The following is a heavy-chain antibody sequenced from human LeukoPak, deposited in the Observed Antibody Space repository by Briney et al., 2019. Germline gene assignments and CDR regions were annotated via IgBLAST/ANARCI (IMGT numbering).Heavy chain of an antibody. V-gene: IGHV3-23*01. D-gene: IGHD1-26*01. Sequence: PGGSLRLSCAASGLTFRSYAMSWVRQAPGKGLQWVSTDSGSGGSPYYADSVKGRFTISRDNSKNTLYLQMTSLRVEDTAVYYCAKVGMVGSTYYFDSWGQGTLVTVSS. CDR3: AKVGMVGSTYYFDS. CDR2: DSGSGGSP. J-gene: IGHJ4*02. CDR1: GLTFRSYA.